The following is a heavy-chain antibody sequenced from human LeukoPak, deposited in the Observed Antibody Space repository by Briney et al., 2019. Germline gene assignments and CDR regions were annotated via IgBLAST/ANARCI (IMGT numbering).Heavy chain of an antibody. CDR1: GFTFNSYA. V-gene: IGHV3-23*01. Sequence: GGSLRLSCAASGFTFNSYAMNWVRQARGKGLEWVSGISGSGGTTYYADSVKVRFTISRDNPKNTLYLQMNSLRAEDTAVYYCAKDRYSNYGNWFDPWGQGTLVTVFS. CDR2: ISGSGGTT. CDR3: AKDRYSNYGNWFDP. D-gene: IGHD4-11*01. J-gene: IGHJ5*02.